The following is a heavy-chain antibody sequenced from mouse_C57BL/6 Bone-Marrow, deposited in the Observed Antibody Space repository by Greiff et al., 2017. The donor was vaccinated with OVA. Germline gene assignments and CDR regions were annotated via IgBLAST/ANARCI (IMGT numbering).Heavy chain of an antibody. CDR1: GFTFSSYA. CDR2: ISSGGDYI. J-gene: IGHJ4*01. Sequence: EVQLVESGEGLVKPGGSLKLSCAASGFTFSSYAMSWVRQTPEKRLEWVAYISSGGDYIYYADTVKGRFTISRDNARNTLYLQMSSLKSEEPAIYYCIRLLDAMDYWGQGTSVTVSS. D-gene: IGHD2-1*01. V-gene: IGHV5-9-1*02. CDR3: IRLLDAMDY.